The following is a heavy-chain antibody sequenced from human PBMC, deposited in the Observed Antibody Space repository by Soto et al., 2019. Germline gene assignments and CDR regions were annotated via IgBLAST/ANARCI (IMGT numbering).Heavy chain of an antibody. D-gene: IGHD3-16*02. CDR3: ATSLSNKITFGGVIAPIDYYYGMDV. CDR1: GYTFTGYY. Sequence: QVQLVQSGAEVKKPGASVKVSCKASGYTFTGYYMHWVRQAPGQGLEWMGWINPNSGGTNYAQKLQGRVTMTRDPSISTAYMELSRLRSDDTAVYYCATSLSNKITFGGVIAPIDYYYGMDVWGQGTTVTVSS. J-gene: IGHJ6*02. V-gene: IGHV1-2*02. CDR2: INPNSGGT.